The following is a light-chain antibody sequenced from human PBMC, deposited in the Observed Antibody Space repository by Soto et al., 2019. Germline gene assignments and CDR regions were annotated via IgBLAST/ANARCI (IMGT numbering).Light chain of an antibody. CDR2: GAS. J-gene: IGKJ4*01. CDR1: QSVSSN. V-gene: IGKV3-15*01. Sequence: EIVMTQSPATLSVSPGERATLSCRASQSVSSNLSWYQQKPGQAPRLLIYGASTRATGIPARVSGSGSGTEFTLTISSLQSEDFAVYYCQQYKNWPPLTFGGGTKVEIK. CDR3: QQYKNWPPLT.